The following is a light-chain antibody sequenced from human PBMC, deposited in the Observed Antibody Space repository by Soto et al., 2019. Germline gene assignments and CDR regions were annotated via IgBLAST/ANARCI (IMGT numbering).Light chain of an antibody. J-gene: IGKJ2*01. V-gene: IGKV3-11*01. CDR2: DAS. Sequence: IVLTQSPATLSLSPGERATLSCRASLSVSSYLAWYQQKPGQAPRLLIYDASNRATDIPARLSGSGSETDFTLTIRSLEPEDFAVYYCQQRSNWPTYTFGQGTKLEIK. CDR3: QQRSNWPTYT. CDR1: LSVSSY.